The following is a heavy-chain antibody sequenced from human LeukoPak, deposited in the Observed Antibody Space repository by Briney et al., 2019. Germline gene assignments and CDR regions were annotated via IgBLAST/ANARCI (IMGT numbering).Heavy chain of an antibody. V-gene: IGHV4-30-4*08. CDR3: ARVLNWGSWFGELGGYMDV. CDR2: IYYSGST. D-gene: IGHD3-10*01. CDR1: GGSISSGDYY. J-gene: IGHJ6*03. Sequence: PSETLSLTCTVSGGSISSGDYYWSWIRQPPGKGLEWIGYIYYSGSTYYNPSLKSRVTISVDTSKNQFSLKLSSVTAADTAVYYCARVLNWGSWFGELGGYMDVWGKGTTVTVSS.